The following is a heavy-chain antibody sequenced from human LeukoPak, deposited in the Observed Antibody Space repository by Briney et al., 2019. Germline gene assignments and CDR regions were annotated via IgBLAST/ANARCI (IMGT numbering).Heavy chain of an antibody. CDR3: ARGLRLGYYDSSGYFDY. Sequence: SQTLSLTCAVSGGSISSGGYSWSWLRQPPGKGLEWIGYIYHSGSTYYNPSLKSRVTISVDRSKNQFSLKLSSVTAADTAVYYCARGLRLGYYDSSGYFDYWGQGTLVTVSS. CDR2: IYHSGST. D-gene: IGHD3-22*01. J-gene: IGHJ4*02. V-gene: IGHV4-30-2*01. CDR1: GGSISSGGYS.